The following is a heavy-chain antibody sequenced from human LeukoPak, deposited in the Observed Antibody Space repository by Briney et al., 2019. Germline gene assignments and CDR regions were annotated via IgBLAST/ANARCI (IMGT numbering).Heavy chain of an antibody. Sequence: GESLQISCKGSGYSFTSYWIGWVRQLPGKGLEWMGIIYPGDSDIRYSPSFQGQVTISVDKSISTAYLQWSSLKPSDTAIYYCTRPTLDLGDPIDYWGQGTLVTVSS. CDR1: GYSFTSYW. V-gene: IGHV5-51*01. J-gene: IGHJ4*02. CDR3: TRPTLDLGDPIDY. CDR2: IYPGDSDI. D-gene: IGHD4-17*01.